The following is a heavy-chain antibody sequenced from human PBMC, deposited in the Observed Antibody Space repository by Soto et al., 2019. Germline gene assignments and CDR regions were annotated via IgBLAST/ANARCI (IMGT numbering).Heavy chain of an antibody. CDR3: ARDCSGGSCYTSDAFDI. D-gene: IGHD2-15*01. J-gene: IGHJ3*02. CDR2: IYYSGST. Sequence: SETLSLTCTVSGGSISSSSYYWGWIRQPPGKGLEWIGSIYYSGSTYYNPSLKSRVTISVDTSKNQFSLKLSSVTAADTAVYYCARDCSGGSCYTSDAFDIWGQGTMVTVSS. CDR1: GGSISSSSYY. V-gene: IGHV4-39*01.